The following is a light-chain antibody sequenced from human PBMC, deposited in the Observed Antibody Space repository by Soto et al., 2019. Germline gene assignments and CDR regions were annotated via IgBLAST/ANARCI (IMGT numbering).Light chain of an antibody. Sequence: QSVLTQPHYVSGSRAESMNTSCTGTSSDIGSYNLVSWFQQHPGKAPKVMIYEVNKRPSGVSNRFSGSKSGNTTSLTISGLQAGDEADYYCCSYAGSSTFVFGTGT. CDR3: CSYAGSSTFV. J-gene: IGLJ1*01. CDR2: EVN. V-gene: IGLV2-23*02. CDR1: SSDIGSYNL.